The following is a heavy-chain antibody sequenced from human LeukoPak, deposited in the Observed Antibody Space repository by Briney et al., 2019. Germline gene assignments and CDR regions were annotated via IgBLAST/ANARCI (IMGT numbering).Heavy chain of an antibody. Sequence: PGVPLSLSCAASGFTFSSYALHWVRQAPGKGLEGVAVISYDGSNKYYADSVKGRFTISRDNAKNSLYLQMNSLRAEDTAVYYCARGEQQLVNPDAFDIWGQGTMVTVSS. J-gene: IGHJ3*02. CDR3: ARGEQQLVNPDAFDI. V-gene: IGHV3-30-3*01. CDR1: GFTFSSYA. CDR2: ISYDGSNK. D-gene: IGHD6-13*01.